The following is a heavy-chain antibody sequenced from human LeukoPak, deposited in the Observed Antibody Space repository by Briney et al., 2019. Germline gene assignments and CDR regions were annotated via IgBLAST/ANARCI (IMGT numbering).Heavy chain of an antibody. D-gene: IGHD3-22*01. CDR2: INQDGSEK. J-gene: IGHJ3*01. CDR3: AGGSSGL. Sequence: GGSLRLSCATSEFTFSRYSMYWVRQAPGKGLECVANINQDGSEKYYVDSVKGRFTISRDNAKSSLYLQMNSLRAEDTAVYYCAGGSSGLWGQGTMVTVSS. V-gene: IGHV3-7*01. CDR1: EFTFSRYS.